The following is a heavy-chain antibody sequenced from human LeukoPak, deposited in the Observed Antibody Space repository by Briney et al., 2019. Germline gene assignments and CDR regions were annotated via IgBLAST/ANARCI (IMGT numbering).Heavy chain of an antibody. CDR3: GKQWLVVGYFDY. D-gene: IGHD6-19*01. Sequence: GGSLRLSCAASGFTFSSYAMSWVRQAPGKGLEWVSAISGSGGSTYYADSVKGRFTISRDNSKNTLYLQMNSLRAEDTAVYYCGKQWLVVGYFDYWGQGTLVTVSS. V-gene: IGHV3-23*01. CDR2: ISGSGGST. J-gene: IGHJ4*02. CDR1: GFTFSSYA.